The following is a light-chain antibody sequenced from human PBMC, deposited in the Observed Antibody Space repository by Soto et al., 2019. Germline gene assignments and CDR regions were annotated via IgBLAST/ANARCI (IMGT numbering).Light chain of an antibody. Sequence: EIVLTQSPGTLSLSPGERATLSCRASQSVSSSYLAWYQHKPGQAPRLLIYGASSRATGMPDRFSGLGSGTDFTLTISRLEPEGFEVYFCQQYGSSSWTFGQGTKVEIK. CDR2: GAS. V-gene: IGKV3-20*01. CDR3: QQYGSSSWT. J-gene: IGKJ1*01. CDR1: QSVSSSY.